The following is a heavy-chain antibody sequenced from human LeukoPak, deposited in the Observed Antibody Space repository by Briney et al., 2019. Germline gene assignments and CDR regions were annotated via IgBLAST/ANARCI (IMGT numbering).Heavy chain of an antibody. CDR2: IIPIFGTA. Sequence: ASVKVSCKCSGGTFISYAISWVRQAPGQGLEWMGGIIPIFGTANYAQKFQGRVTITADESTSTAYMELSSLRSEHTAVYYCARAPQDIVVVPAPFAEYFQHWGQGTLVTVSS. J-gene: IGHJ1*01. V-gene: IGHV1-69*13. D-gene: IGHD2-2*01. CDR1: GGTFISYA. CDR3: ARAPQDIVVVPAPFAEYFQH.